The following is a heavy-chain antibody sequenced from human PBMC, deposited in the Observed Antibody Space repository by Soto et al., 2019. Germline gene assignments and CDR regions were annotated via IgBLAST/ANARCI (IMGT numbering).Heavy chain of an antibody. Sequence: QVQLQESGPGLVKPSETLSLTCTVSGGSISRYYWSWIRQPPGKGLEWIGYIYYSGSTNSNPSLTSRVTISVDTSKNPSSLKLSSVTAADTAVYYCARRNGDSFDYGGQGTLVTVAS. CDR3: ARRNGDSFDY. J-gene: IGHJ4*02. CDR1: GGSISRYY. D-gene: IGHD1-1*01. V-gene: IGHV4-59*08. CDR2: IYYSGST.